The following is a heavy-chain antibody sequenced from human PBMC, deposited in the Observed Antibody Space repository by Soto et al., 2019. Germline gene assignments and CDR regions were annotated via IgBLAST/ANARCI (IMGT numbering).Heavy chain of an antibody. Sequence: ASVKVSCKASGYTFTAYDLHWVRQAPGQGLEWMGWINPNSGDTNYAQNFQGRVTMTRDTSISTAYMELGRLRSDDTAVYYCARSSGRYSDFDYWGQGTLVTAPQ. CDR3: ARSSGRYSDFDY. D-gene: IGHD1-26*01. CDR2: INPNSGDT. CDR1: GYTFTAYD. J-gene: IGHJ4*02. V-gene: IGHV1-2*02.